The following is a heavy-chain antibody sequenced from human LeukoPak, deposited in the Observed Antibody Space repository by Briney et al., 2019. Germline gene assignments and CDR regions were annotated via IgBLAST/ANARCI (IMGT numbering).Heavy chain of an antibody. CDR3: ARGGAHYYDSSGYYYY. V-gene: IGHV4-31*03. D-gene: IGHD3-22*01. Sequence: SETLSLTCTVSGGSISSGGYYWSWIRQHPGKGLEWIGYIYYSGSTYYNPPLKSRVTISVDTSKNQFSLKLSSVTAADTAVYYCARGGAHYYDSSGYYYYWGQGTLVIVSS. CDR2: IYYSGST. J-gene: IGHJ4*02. CDR1: GGSISSGGYY.